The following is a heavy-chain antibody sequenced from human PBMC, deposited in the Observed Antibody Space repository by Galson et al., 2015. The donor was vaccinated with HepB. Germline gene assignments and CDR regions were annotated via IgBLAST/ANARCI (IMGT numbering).Heavy chain of an antibody. CDR3: AKDVSDYGDHFGY. J-gene: IGHJ4*02. V-gene: IGHV3-23*01. CDR2: ISDSGGST. Sequence: SLRLSCAASGLRFSSYAMSWVRQGPGKGLEWVSSISDSGGSTYYAHSVKGRLTISRDNSKNTLYLQMNSLRAEDTAVYYCAKDVSDYGDHFGYWGQGTLVTVSS. D-gene: IGHD4/OR15-4a*01. CDR1: GLRFSSYA.